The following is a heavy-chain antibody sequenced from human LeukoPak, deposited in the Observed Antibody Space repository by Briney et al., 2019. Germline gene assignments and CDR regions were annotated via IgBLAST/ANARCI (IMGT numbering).Heavy chain of an antibody. D-gene: IGHD6-19*01. CDR3: ARHGWHAWYFDL. J-gene: IGHJ2*01. CDR2: INQRRNT. V-gene: IGHV4-34*01. CDR1: GESLSGYS. Sequence: SETLSLTCVVYGESLSGYSWSWIRQPPGKGLEWIGEINQRRNTNYNPSLKSRVTISIDTSKNQFSLKLSSVTAADTAVYYCARHGWHAWYFDLWGRGTLVTVSS.